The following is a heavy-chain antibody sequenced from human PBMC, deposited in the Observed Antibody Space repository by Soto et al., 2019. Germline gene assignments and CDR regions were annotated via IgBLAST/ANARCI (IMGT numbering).Heavy chain of an antibody. D-gene: IGHD6-13*01. CDR2: IKDSGST. J-gene: IGHJ3*01. V-gene: IGHV4-34*01. CDR3: ARVGYSSSWYRRGAFDL. Sequence: QVQLQQWGAGLLKPSETLSLTCAVYGGSFSGYYWSWIRQPPRKGLEWFGEIKDSGSTNYNPSLKSRVTISVDTSKNQFSLKLTSVTAADTAVYYCARVGYSSSWYRRGAFDLWGQGTMVTVSS. CDR1: GGSFSGYY.